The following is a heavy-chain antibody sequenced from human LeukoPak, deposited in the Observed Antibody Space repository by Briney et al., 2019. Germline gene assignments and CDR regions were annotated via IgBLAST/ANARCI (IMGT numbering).Heavy chain of an antibody. V-gene: IGHV3-74*01. J-gene: IGHJ4*02. CDR1: GFTFSNYW. CDR3: ARPVTGTYAPLEY. D-gene: IGHD1-1*01. Sequence: GGSLRLSCAASGFTFSNYWMHWVRQAPGKGLVYVSRINSDGSSANYADSVQGRFTISRDNAKNTIYLEMNSLRADDTAVYYCARPVTGTYAPLEYWGQGTLVTVSS. CDR2: INSDGSSA.